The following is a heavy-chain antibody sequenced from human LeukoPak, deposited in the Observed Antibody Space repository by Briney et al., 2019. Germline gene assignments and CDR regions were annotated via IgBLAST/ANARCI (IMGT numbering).Heavy chain of an antibody. CDR1: GGSISSYY. CDR3: ARARGVYYYYFMDV. J-gene: IGHJ6*03. Sequence: SETLSLTCTVSGGSISSYYWSWIRQPPGKGLEWIGYIYYSGSTNYNPSLKSRVTISVDPSKNQFSLKLSSVTAADTAVYYCARARGVYYYYFMDVWGKGTTVTVSS. CDR2: IYYSGST. D-gene: IGHD3-10*01. V-gene: IGHV4-59*01.